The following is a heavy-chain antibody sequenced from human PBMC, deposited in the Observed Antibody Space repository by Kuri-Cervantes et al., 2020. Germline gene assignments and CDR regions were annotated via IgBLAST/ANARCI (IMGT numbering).Heavy chain of an antibody. V-gene: IGHV3-7*01. J-gene: IGHJ4*02. Sequence: ETLSLTCAASGFTFSSFWMTWVRQAPGKGLEWVANIKQDGSEKHYVDSVKGRFTITRDNANDLLYLQMNSLRDEDTAVYYCARDRGVSPRYFDYWGQGTLVTVSS. D-gene: IGHD1-26*01. CDR3: ARDRGVSPRYFDY. CDR2: IKQDGSEK. CDR1: GFTFSSFW.